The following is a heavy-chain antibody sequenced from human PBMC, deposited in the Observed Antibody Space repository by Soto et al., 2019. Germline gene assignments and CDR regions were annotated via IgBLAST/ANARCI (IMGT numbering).Heavy chain of an antibody. D-gene: IGHD3-9*01. CDR3: ATGGGYFDWLSSQYYFDY. Sequence: SGPTLVNPTETLTLTCTVSGFSLSNARMGVSWIRQPPGKALEWLAHIFSNDEKSYSTSLKSRLTISKDTSKSQVVLTMTNMDPVDTATYYCATGGGYFDWLSSQYYFDYWGQGTLVTVSS. V-gene: IGHV2-26*01. CDR1: GFSLSNARMG. CDR2: IFSNDEK. J-gene: IGHJ4*02.